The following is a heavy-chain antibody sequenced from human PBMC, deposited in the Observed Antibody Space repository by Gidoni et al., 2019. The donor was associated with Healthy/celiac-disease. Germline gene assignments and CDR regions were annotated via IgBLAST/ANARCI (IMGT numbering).Heavy chain of an antibody. J-gene: IGHJ6*02. V-gene: IGHV3-21*01. D-gene: IGHD6-19*01. CDR1: GFTFSSYS. CDR2: ISSSSRYI. CDR3: ARDRGSSGWSSPYYYYGMDV. Sequence: EVQLVESGGGLVKPGGSLRLSCAASGFTFSSYSMNWVRQAPGKGLEWVSSISSSSRYIYYADSVKGRFTISRDNAKNSLYLQMNSLRAEDTAVYYCARDRGSSGWSSPYYYYGMDVWGQGTTVTVSS.